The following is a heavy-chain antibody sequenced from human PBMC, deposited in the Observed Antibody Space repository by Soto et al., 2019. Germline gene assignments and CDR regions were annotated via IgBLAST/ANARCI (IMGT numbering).Heavy chain of an antibody. V-gene: IGHV5-51*01. J-gene: IGHJ6*02. D-gene: IGHD1-26*01. CDR2: IYPADSDT. CDR3: ARLGGSTLGYYYYGMDV. CDR1: GYSFTTYW. Sequence: PGESLKISCKGSGYSFTTYWIGWVRQMPGRGLEWMGIIYPADSDTRYSPSFQGQVTISADKSISTAYLQWSSLKASDTAIYYCARLGGSTLGYYYYGMDVWGQGTTVTVSS.